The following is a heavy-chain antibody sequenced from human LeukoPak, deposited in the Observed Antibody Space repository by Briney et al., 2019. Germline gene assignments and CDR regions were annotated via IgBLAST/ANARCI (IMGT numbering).Heavy chain of an antibody. V-gene: IGHV1-8*02. J-gene: IGHJ4*02. D-gene: IGHD5-24*01. CDR2: MNPNSGNT. CDR3: ARATPGGLHGYSFDY. Sequence: ASVKVSCKASGYTFKNYDINWVRQATGQGLERIGWMNPNSGNTGFAQKFQDRVSMTRDTSINTAYMELTSLRSGDTAVYYCARATPGGLHGYSFDYWGQGTVVTVYS. CDR1: GYTFKNYD.